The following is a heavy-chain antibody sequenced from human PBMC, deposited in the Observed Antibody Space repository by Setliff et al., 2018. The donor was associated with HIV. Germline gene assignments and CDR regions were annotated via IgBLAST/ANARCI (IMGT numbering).Heavy chain of an antibody. CDR1: GGSISSANYY. CDR2: IYYNGNAY. J-gene: IGHJ6*02. D-gene: IGHD3-22*01. CDR3: ASRVYYYDESRVLREEGFVP. Sequence: SETLSLTCTVSGGSISSANYYWSWIRQPPGKGLEWIGYIYYNGNAYYYNPSLKSRVTISVDTSKNQFSLKLSSVTAADTAVYYCASRVYYYDESRVLREEGFVPWGQGTTVTVSS. V-gene: IGHV4-30-4*08.